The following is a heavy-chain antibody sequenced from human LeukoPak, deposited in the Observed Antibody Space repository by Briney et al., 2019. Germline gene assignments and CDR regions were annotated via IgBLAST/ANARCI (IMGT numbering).Heavy chain of an antibody. V-gene: IGHV4-38-2*02. J-gene: IGHJ4*02. CDR1: GYSISSGCY. Sequence: KTSETLSLTCTVSGYSISSGCYWGWIRQPPGKGPEWIGSIYHSGSTYYNPSLKSRVTISVDTSKNQFSLKLSSVTAADTAVYYCAAYCSGGSCYSDSDYWGQGTLVTVSS. CDR2: IYHSGST. D-gene: IGHD2-15*01. CDR3: AAYCSGGSCYSDSDY.